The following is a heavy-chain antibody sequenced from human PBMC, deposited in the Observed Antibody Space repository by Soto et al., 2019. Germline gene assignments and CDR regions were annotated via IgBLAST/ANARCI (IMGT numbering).Heavy chain of an antibody. CDR2: ISGSGEST. J-gene: IGHJ5*02. Sequence: PGGSLRLSCAASGFTFRGSAMSWVRQAPGKGLEWVSAISGSGESTHYADSVKGRSTISRDNSKNTLYLQMNSLRAEDTAVYYCAKEGAGYYDSSPYDSWGQGTLVTVSS. V-gene: IGHV3-23*01. CDR1: GFTFRGSA. D-gene: IGHD3-22*01. CDR3: AKEGAGYYDSSPYDS.